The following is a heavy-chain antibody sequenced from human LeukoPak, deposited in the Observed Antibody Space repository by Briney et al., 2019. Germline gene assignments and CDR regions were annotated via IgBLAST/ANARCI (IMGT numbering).Heavy chain of an antibody. CDR1: GGTFSSYT. D-gene: IGHD2-15*01. CDR2: IIPILGIA. V-gene: IGHV1-69*04. Sequence: SVKVSCKASGGTFSSYTISWVRQAPGQGLEWMGRIIPILGIANYAQKFQGRVTITADKSTSTAYMELSSLRSEDTAVYYCAREGTYCSGGSCHQGFDYWGQGTLVTVSS. CDR3: AREGTYCSGGSCHQGFDY. J-gene: IGHJ4*02.